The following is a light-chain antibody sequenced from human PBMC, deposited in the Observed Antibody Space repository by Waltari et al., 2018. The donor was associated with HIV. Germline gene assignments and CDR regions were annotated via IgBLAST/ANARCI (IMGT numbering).Light chain of an antibody. CDR1: ISNIGAGYD. CDR2: GHT. V-gene: IGLV1-40*01. Sequence: SVLTQPPSVSGAPGQRVTISCTGTISNIGAGYDVHWYQQLPGTAPKLLIYGHTNRPSGVPDRFSVSKSGTSASLAITGLQAEDEADYYCQSYDGSLGGYVFGTGTAVTVL. J-gene: IGLJ1*01. CDR3: QSYDGSLGGYV.